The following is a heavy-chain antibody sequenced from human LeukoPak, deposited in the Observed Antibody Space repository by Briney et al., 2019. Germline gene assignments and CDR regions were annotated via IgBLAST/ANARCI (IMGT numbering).Heavy chain of an antibody. D-gene: IGHD4-17*01. J-gene: IGHJ4*02. CDR3: ARDGRDYGDYGDY. CDR2: IWYDGSNK. Sequence: GGSLRLSCAASGFTFSSYGMHWVRQAPGKGLEWVAVIWYDGSNKYYADSVKGRFTISRDNSKNTLYLQMNSLRAEDTAVYYCARDGRDYGDYGDYWGQGTLVTVSS. CDR1: GFTFSSYG. V-gene: IGHV3-33*01.